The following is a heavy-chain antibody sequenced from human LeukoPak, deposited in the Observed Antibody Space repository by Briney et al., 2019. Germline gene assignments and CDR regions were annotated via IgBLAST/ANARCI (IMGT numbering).Heavy chain of an antibody. CDR3: ARGPVIVVVTATPYYFDY. V-gene: IGHV1-46*01. Sequence: GASVKVSCKASGYTFTSYYMHWVRQAPGQGLEWMGIINPSGGSTSYAQKFQGRVTMTRDTSTSTVYMELSSLRSDDTAVYYCARGPVIVVVTATPYYFDYWGQGTLVTVSS. D-gene: IGHD2-21*02. CDR2: INPSGGST. CDR1: GYTFTSYY. J-gene: IGHJ4*02.